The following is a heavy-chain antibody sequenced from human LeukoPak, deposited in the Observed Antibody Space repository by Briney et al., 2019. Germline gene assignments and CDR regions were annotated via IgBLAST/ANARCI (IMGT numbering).Heavy chain of an antibody. J-gene: IGHJ5*02. CDR1: GYTFTSYA. V-gene: IGHV1-3*01. CDR3: ASDYDSSGYTGPFDP. Sequence: ASVKVSCKASGYTFTSYAMHWVRQAPGQRLEWMGWINAGNGNTKYSQKFQGRVTITADKSTSTAYMELSSLRSEDTAVYYCASDYDSSGYTGPFDPWGQGTLVTVSS. D-gene: IGHD3-22*01. CDR2: INAGNGNT.